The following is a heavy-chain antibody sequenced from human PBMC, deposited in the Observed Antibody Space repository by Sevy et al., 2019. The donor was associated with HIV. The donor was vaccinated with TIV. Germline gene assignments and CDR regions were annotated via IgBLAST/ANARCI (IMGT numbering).Heavy chain of an antibody. CDR1: EFMFSTYA. CDR2: ISYDGSSH. J-gene: IGHJ4*02. Sequence: GGSLRLSCAASEFMFSTYAMHWVRQAPGKGLEWVAVISYDGSSHYYADSVKGRFTISRDNSKNTLFLQMNSQRLEDTAFYYCARDAGYSTDWYPSDYWGQGTLVTVSS. V-gene: IGHV3-30-3*01. D-gene: IGHD6-19*01. CDR3: ARDAGYSTDWYPSDY.